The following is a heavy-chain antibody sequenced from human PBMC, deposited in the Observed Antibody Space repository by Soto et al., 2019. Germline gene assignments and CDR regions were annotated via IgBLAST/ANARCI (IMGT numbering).Heavy chain of an antibody. V-gene: IGHV4-30-4*01. Sequence: QVQLQESGPGLVKPSQTLSLTCTVSGGSISSGDYYWSWIRQPPGKGLEWIGYIYYSGSTYYNPSLKSRVTISVDTSKNQFSLKLSSVTAADTAVYYCARTPSRGITMIVAADYWGQGTLVTVSS. CDR2: IYYSGST. CDR1: GGSISSGDYY. CDR3: ARTPSRGITMIVAADY. J-gene: IGHJ4*02. D-gene: IGHD3-22*01.